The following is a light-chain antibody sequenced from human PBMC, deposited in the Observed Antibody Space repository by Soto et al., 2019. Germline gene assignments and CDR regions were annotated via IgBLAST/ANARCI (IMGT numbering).Light chain of an antibody. V-gene: IGLV2-14*01. CDR3: SSWTSSSTYV. CDR2: DVS. J-gene: IGLJ1*01. CDR1: SSDVGGYNY. Sequence: QSVLTQPASVSGSPGQSITISCTGTSSDVGGYNYVSWYQQYPGKAPKLMIYDVSNRPSGVSNRFSGSKSVNTASLTISGLQAEDEADYYCSSWTSSSTYVFGTGTKLTVL.